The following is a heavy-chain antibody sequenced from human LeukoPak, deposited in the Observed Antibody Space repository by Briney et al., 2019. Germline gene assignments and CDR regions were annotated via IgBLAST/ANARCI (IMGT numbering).Heavy chain of an antibody. J-gene: IGHJ4*02. Sequence: DSVKGRFTISRDNDKNSLYLQMNSLRDEDTAVYYCAGDPWDDVSGLSGDYWGQGTLVTVSS. D-gene: IGHD2-15*01. V-gene: IGHV3-48*02. CDR3: AGDPWDDVSGLSGDY.